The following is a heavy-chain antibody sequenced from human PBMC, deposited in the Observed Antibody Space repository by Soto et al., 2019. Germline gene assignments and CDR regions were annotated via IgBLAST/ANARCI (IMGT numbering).Heavy chain of an antibody. V-gene: IGHV4-39*01. CDR1: GGSISSSAYY. CDR2: ISYSGSP. J-gene: IGHJ4*02. Sequence: QLHLQESGPGLLKPSETLSLTCTVSGGSISSSAYYWGWIRQPPGKRLEWIASISYSGSPYYNPSLKSRVTISVDTSKNQFSLKLRSMTAADTAVYYCARQVEVTYFDYWGQGTLVTVSS. D-gene: IGHD1-1*01. CDR3: ARQVEVTYFDY.